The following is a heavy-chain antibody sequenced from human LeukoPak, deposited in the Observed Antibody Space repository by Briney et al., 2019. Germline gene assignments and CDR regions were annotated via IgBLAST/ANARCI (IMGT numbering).Heavy chain of an antibody. Sequence: ASVKVSYKASGYTFTGYYMHWVRQAPGQGLEWMGWINPNSGGTNYAQKFQGRVTMTRDTPISTAYMELSRLRSDDTAVYYCARWQYQLPPYYFDYWGQGTLVTISS. D-gene: IGHD2-2*01. CDR2: INPNSGGT. CDR3: ARWQYQLPPYYFDY. J-gene: IGHJ4*02. V-gene: IGHV1-2*02. CDR1: GYTFTGYY.